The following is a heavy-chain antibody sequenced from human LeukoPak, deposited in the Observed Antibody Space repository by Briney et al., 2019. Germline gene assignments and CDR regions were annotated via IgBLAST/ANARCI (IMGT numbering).Heavy chain of an antibody. V-gene: IGHV3-21*01. Sequence: PGGSLRLSCAASGFTFSSYSMNWVRQAPGKGLEWVSSISSSSSYIYYADSVKGRFTISRDNAKNTLHLQMNSLRAEDTAVYYCASWEVPAVMPQDYWGQGTLVTVSS. CDR1: GFTFSSYS. CDR2: ISSSSSYI. CDR3: ASWEVPAVMPQDY. J-gene: IGHJ4*02. D-gene: IGHD2-2*01.